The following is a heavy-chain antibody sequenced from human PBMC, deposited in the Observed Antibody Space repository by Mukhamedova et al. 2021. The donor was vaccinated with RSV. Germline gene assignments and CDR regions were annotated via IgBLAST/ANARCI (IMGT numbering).Heavy chain of an antibody. D-gene: IGHD1-26*01. J-gene: IGHJ4*02. Sequence: QSTWEGLEWVSAISGSDGRTYYADSVKGRFTISRDNSKNTLSLQMNSLRADDTAVYYCAKAKFSGTSKTFDYWGQGTLVTVSP. CDR3: AKAKFSGTSKTFDY. V-gene: IGHV3-23*01. CDR2: ISGSDGRT.